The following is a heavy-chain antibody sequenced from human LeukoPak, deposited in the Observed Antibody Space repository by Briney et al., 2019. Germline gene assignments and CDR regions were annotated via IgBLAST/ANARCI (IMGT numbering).Heavy chain of an antibody. CDR2: IIPIFGTA. J-gene: IGHJ4*02. Sequence: ASVKVSCKASGGTFSSYAISWVRQAPGQGLEWMGGIIPIFGTANYAQKFQGRVTITADESTSTAYMELSSLRSEDTAVYYCARVVNRYSGSSFDYWGQGTLVTVPS. CDR1: GGTFSSYA. V-gene: IGHV1-69*13. D-gene: IGHD1-26*01. CDR3: ARVVNRYSGSSFDY.